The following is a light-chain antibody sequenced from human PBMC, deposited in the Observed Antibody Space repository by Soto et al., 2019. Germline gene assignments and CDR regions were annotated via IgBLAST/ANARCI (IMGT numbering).Light chain of an antibody. CDR3: QHHGPSMYT. CDR2: GAS. J-gene: IGKJ2*01. Sequence: EIVLTQSPGTLSLSPGERATLSCRASQSVSSSYLAWYQQKHGQAPRLLIHGASSRALGIPDRFGGSGSGTNFTLTSSRLEPDDFAVYCCQHHGPSMYTFGQGTKLEIK. CDR1: QSVSSSY. V-gene: IGKV3-20*01.